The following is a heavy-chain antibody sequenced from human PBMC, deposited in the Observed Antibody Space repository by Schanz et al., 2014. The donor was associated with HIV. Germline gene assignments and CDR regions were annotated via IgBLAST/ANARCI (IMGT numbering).Heavy chain of an antibody. V-gene: IGHV3-33*05. J-gene: IGHJ6*02. Sequence: QVQLVESGGGVVQPGRSLRLSCAASGFTFSTKGMHWVRQAPGKGLEWVAVISYDGSNKYYADSVKGRFTISRDNSKNTLYLQMNSLRAEDTAVYYCARDKGDNWAGYYYYYGMDVWGQGTTVTVSS. D-gene: IGHD1-20*01. CDR3: ARDKGDNWAGYYYYYGMDV. CDR1: GFTFSTKG. CDR2: ISYDGSNK.